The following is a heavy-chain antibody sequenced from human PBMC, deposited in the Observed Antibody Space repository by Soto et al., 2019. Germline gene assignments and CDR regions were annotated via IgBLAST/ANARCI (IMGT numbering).Heavy chain of an antibody. CDR3: ALALGPTTGLDY. CDR2: IYNSETT. J-gene: IGHJ4*02. Sequence: QVRLQESGPGLVKPSQTLSQTSTVSGGSITSGHYYWTWIRQLPGKGLEWIGSIYNSETTHYNPSLTSRLTISIDTSANQFSLKLSSVTAVDTAIYYCALALGPTTGLDYWGQGTLITVSA. V-gene: IGHV4-31*04. CDR1: GGSITSGHYY. D-gene: IGHD1-26*01.